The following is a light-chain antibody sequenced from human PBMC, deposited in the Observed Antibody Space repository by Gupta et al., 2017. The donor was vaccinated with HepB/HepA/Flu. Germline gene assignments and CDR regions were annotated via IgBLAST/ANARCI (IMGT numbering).Light chain of an antibody. Sequence: DIVVTQSPYSLAASVGERATINCKSSQSLLYSPKNKKYLAWYQPKPGQTPKLHIHGALTRGAGVPARFSGSGSGTDFSLTISSLQAEDVAVYYCQQYRRLWTFGQGTKVEIK. CDR3: QQYRRLWT. J-gene: IGKJ1*01. V-gene: IGKV4-1*01. CDR2: GAL. CDR1: QSLLYSPKNKKY.